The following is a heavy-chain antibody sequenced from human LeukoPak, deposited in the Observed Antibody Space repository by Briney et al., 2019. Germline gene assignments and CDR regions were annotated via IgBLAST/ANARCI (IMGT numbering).Heavy chain of an antibody. Sequence: PGGSLRLSCAASGFIFEDYAMHWVRQAPGNGLEWVSSISWNSGNIDYADSVKGRFTISRDNAKNSLYLQMNSLKPEDMALYYCAEGVARLSLFTSFDYWGQGTLVTVSS. D-gene: IGHD3-16*01. CDR2: ISWNSGNI. CDR1: GFIFEDYA. J-gene: IGHJ4*02. V-gene: IGHV3-9*03. CDR3: AEGVARLSLFTSFDY.